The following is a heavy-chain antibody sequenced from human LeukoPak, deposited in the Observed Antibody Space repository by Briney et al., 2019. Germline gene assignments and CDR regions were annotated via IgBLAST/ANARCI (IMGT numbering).Heavy chain of an antibody. CDR1: GYTFTSYD. CDR2: MNPNSGNT. J-gene: IGHJ4*02. CDR3: ARSYCSSISCRFDY. D-gene: IGHD2-2*01. V-gene: IGHV1-8*01. Sequence: ASVKVSCKASGYTFTSYDINWVRQATGQGLEWMGWMNPNSGNTGYAQKLQGRVTMTRNTSISTAYMELSSLRSKDTAVYYCARSYCSSISCRFDYWGQGTLVTVSS.